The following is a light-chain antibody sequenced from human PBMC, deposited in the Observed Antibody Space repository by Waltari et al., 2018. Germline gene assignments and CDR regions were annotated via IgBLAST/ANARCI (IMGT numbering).Light chain of an antibody. CDR3: QQYYSTLSWT. Sequence: DIVMPQSPDSLAVSLGERATINCKSSQSVLYSSNKKNYLAWYQQKPGQSPKLLIYWASTRESGVPDRFSGSGSETDFTLTISNLQAEDVAVYYCQQYYSTLSWTFGQGTKVEIK. J-gene: IGKJ1*01. V-gene: IGKV4-1*01. CDR1: QSVLYSSNKKNY. CDR2: WAS.